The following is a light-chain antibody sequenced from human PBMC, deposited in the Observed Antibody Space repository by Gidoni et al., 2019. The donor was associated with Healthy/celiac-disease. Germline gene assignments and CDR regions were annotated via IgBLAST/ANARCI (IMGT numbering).Light chain of an antibody. V-gene: IGKV3-20*01. CDR3: QQYGSSQIT. CDR1: QSVSSSY. J-gene: IGKJ5*01. CDR2: GAS. Sequence: EIVLTQSPVTLSLSPGERATLSCRASQSVSSSYLAWYQQKPGQAPRLLIYGASSRATGIPDRFSGSGSGTDFTLTISRLEPEDFAVYYCQQYGSSQITFXQXTRLEIK.